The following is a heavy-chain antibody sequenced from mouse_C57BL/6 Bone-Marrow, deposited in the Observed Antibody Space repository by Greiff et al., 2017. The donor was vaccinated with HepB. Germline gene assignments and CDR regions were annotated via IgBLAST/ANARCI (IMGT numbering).Heavy chain of an antibody. V-gene: IGHV1-50*01. CDR3: ARGPFITTVVATYYYAMDY. D-gene: IGHD1-1*01. CDR2: IDPSDSYT. Sequence: QVQLQQPGAELVKPGASVKLSCKASGYTFTSYWMQWVKQRPGQGLEWIGEIDPSDSYTNYNQKFKGKATLTVDTSSSTAYMQLSSLTSEDSAVYYCARGPFITTVVATYYYAMDYWGQGTSVTVSS. CDR1: GYTFTSYW. J-gene: IGHJ4*01.